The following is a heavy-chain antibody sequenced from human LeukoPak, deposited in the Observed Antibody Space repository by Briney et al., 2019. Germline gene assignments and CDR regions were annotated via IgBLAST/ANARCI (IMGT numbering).Heavy chain of an antibody. Sequence: SETLSLTCTVSGGSISSSSYYWSWLRQPAGTGLEWFGRIYTSGSTNYNPSLKSRVTMSVDTSKNQFSLKLSSVTAADTAVYYCARAHGLGYSKHYSYSLDVWGKGPTVTISS. CDR3: ARAHGLGYSKHYSYSLDV. CDR2: IYTSGST. D-gene: IGHD2-15*01. V-gene: IGHV4-61*02. CDR1: GGSISSSSYY. J-gene: IGHJ6*03.